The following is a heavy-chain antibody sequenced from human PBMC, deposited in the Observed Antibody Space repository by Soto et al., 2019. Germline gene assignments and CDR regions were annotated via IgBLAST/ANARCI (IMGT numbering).Heavy chain of an antibody. CDR3: ATEGDPRLYAATVFDY. CDR1: GYTFTKFH. J-gene: IGHJ4*02. Sequence: QVRLVQSGAEVKKPGASVKISCETSGYTFTKFHLHWVRQAPGQGLEWMGRINPTGGTVNYAQHFQGRVTVTTDTSTSTVQMELSSMRFEDTAVYYCATEGDPRLYAATVFDYWGQGTLLSVSS. V-gene: IGHV1-46*01. D-gene: IGHD3-16*01. CDR2: INPTGGTV.